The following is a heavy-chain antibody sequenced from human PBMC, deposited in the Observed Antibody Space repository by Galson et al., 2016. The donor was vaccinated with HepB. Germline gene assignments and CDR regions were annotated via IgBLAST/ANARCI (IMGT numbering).Heavy chain of an antibody. V-gene: IGHV4-4*02. CDR3: ARGIAAAGTGLDY. CDR1: GVSISRSNW. J-gene: IGHJ4*02. D-gene: IGHD6-13*01. Sequence: ETLSLTCAVSGVSISRSNWWSWVRQPPGKGLEWIGEIYHSGSTYYNPSLKSRVTISVATSKNQFSLKLSSVTAADTAVYYCARGIAAAGTGLDYWGQGTLVTVSS. CDR2: IYHSGST.